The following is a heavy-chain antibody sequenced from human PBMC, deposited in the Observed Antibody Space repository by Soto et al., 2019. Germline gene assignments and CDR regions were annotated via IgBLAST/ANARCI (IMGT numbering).Heavy chain of an antibody. CDR3: AKDSRYFDSGGQCDY. CDR2: IRGTGDTT. V-gene: IGHV3-23*01. J-gene: IGHJ4*02. Sequence: GSLRLSCAASGFTFRDYAMAWVRQAPGKGLEWVSSIRGTGDTTYYADSVKGRFTVSRDNSKKTLYLQMDSLRAEDTAVYYCAKDSRYFDSGGQCDYWGQGTLVTVSS. D-gene: IGHD3-10*01. CDR1: GFTFRDYA.